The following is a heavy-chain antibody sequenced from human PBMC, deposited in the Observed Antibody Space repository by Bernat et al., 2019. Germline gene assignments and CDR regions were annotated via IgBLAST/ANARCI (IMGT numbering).Heavy chain of an antibody. J-gene: IGHJ6*02. D-gene: IGHD6-13*01. CDR3: ARDGRIAAAGTYFYYGLDV. CDR2: IYSDGNT. CDR1: GFTVSSNY. Sequence: EVQLVESGGGLVQPGGSLRLSCAASGFTVSSNYMNWVRQAPGKGLEWVSLIYSDGNTSYADSVKGRFTISRDNSKNTLFLQMNSLRAEDTAVYYCARDGRIAAAGTYFYYGLDVWGQGTTVTVSS. V-gene: IGHV3-66*01.